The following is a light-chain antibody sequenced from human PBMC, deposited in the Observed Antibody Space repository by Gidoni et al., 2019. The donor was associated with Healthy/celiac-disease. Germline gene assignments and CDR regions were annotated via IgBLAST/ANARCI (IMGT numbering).Light chain of an antibody. V-gene: IGKV2-30*01. Sequence: DVVITQSLLSLSVTLGQPASISCRASQSFVYSDGNTYLNWFPQKPGQSPRRLIYKVANRDSGGPNRCSGSGGGTEVTLKISRVEDEDVGVYYCMQGTHWPPISPFGQGTKLEIK. CDR3: MQGTHWPPISP. CDR2: KVA. CDR1: QSFVYSDGNTY. J-gene: IGKJ2*01.